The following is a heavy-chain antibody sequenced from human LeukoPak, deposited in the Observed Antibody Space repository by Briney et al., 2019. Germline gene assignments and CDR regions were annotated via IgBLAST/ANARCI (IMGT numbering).Heavy chain of an antibody. CDR3: ARDGGSNWFDP. Sequence: ASVKVSCKASGYTFTGYYLHWVRQAPGQGLEWIGWINPNSGGTNYAQKFQGRVTMTRDTSISTAYMELSRLRSDDTAAYYCARDGGSNWFDPWGQGTLVTVSS. J-gene: IGHJ5*02. D-gene: IGHD1-14*01. V-gene: IGHV1-2*02. CDR1: GYTFTGYY. CDR2: INPNSGGT.